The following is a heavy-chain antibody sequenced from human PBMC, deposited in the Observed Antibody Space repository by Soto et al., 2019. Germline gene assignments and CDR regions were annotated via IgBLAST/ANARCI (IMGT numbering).Heavy chain of an antibody. CDR2: IYHSGST. J-gene: IGHJ5*02. CDR1: GASIYNGGYF. D-gene: IGHD5-18*01. CDR3: ATKKGMVNNWFDP. V-gene: IGHV4-4*02. Sequence: PSETLSLTCSVSGASIYNGGYFWSWVRQPPGKGLEWIGEIYHSGSTNCNPSLKSRVTISVDKSKNQFSLTLSSVTAADTAVYYCATKKGMVNNWFDPCRQRTLVTVSS.